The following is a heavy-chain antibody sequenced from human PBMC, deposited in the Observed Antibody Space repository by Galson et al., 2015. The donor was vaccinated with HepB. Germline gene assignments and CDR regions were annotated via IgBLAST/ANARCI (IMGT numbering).Heavy chain of an antibody. CDR1: GFTFTSSA. CDR2: IVVGSGNT. D-gene: IGHD1-26*01. J-gene: IGHJ5*02. V-gene: IGHV1-58*01. Sequence: SVKVSCKASGFTFTSSAVQWVRQARGQRLEWIGWIVVGSGNTNYAQKFQERVTITRDMSTSTAYMELSSLRSEDTAVYYCARERWELLGWFDPWGQGTLVTVSS. CDR3: ARERWELLGWFDP.